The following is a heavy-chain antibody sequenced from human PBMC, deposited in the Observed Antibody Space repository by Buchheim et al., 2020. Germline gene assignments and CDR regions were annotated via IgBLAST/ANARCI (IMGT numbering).Heavy chain of an antibody. CDR2: INHSGSST. Sequence: QVQLVQSGAEVKKPGTSVKVSCKASGYTFTSYDMHWVRQAPGQGLEWMGIINHSGSSTCYAQKFQGRVTMTRDTSTSTVYMELSSLRSEDTAVYYCARDSSSSLPSMCFQHWGQGTL. CDR3: ARDSSSSLPSMCFQH. D-gene: IGHD6-13*01. CDR1: GYTFTSYD. V-gene: IGHV1-46*01. J-gene: IGHJ1*01.